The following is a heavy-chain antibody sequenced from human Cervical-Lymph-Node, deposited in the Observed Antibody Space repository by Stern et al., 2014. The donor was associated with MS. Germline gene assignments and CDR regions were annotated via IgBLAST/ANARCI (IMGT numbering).Heavy chain of an antibody. D-gene: IGHD2-15*01. CDR3: ARDGRYCSGGSCYSQDYYYGMDV. V-gene: IGHV3-33*01. CDR2: IWYDGSNK. CDR1: GFTFSSYG. J-gene: IGHJ6*02. Sequence: VQLVESGGGVVQPGRSLRLSCAASGFTFSSYGMHWVRRAPGKGLEWAAVIWYDGSNKYYADSVKGRFTISRDNSKNTLYLQMNSLRAEDTAVYYCARDGRYCSGGSCYSQDYYYGMDVWGQGTTVTVSS.